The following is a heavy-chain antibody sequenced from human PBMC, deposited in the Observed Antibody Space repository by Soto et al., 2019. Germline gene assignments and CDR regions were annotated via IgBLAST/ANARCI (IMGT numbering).Heavy chain of an antibody. D-gene: IGHD3-3*01. J-gene: IGHJ5*02. CDR2: ISAYDGKT. Sequence: SVKVSCETSGYTFNTYGINWVRQAPGQGLELMGWISAYDGKTTYAEKFQGRVTLTKDTSTSTAYMELRSLRSDDTAIYSCARDPHEFWTSYWFDPWGQGTPGTVSS. CDR3: ARDPHEFWTSYWFDP. CDR1: GYTFNTYG. V-gene: IGHV1-18*01.